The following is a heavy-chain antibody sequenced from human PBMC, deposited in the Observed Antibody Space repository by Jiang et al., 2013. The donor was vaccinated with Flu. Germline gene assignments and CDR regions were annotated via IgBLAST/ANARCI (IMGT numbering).Heavy chain of an antibody. Sequence: GAEVKKPGSSVKVSCKASGGTFSSYAISWVRQAPGQGLEWMGGIIPIFGTANYAQKFQGRVTITADESTSTAYMELSSLRSEDTAVYYCAKGGRATVTTGMNYWGQGTLVTVSS. CDR3: AKGGRATVTTGMNY. D-gene: IGHD4-17*01. J-gene: IGHJ4*02. V-gene: IGHV1-69*01. CDR1: GGTFSSYA. CDR2: IIPIFGTA.